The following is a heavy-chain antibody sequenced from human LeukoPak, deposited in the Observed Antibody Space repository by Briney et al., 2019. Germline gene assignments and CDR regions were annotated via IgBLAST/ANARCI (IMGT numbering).Heavy chain of an antibody. CDR1: GFTFSSYA. CDR3: ARDALGDYESLLVY. J-gene: IGHJ4*02. CDR2: ISYDGSNK. Sequence: GGSLRLSCAASGFTFSSYAMHCVRQTPGKGLEWVAVISYDGSNKYYADSVKGRFTISRDNSKNTLYLQMNSLRAEDTAVYYCARDALGDYESLLVYWGQGTLVTVSS. V-gene: IGHV3-30-3*01. D-gene: IGHD4-17*01.